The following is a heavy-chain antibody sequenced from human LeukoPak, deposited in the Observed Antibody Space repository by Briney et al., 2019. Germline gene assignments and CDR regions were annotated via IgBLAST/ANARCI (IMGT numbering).Heavy chain of an antibody. J-gene: IGHJ4*02. Sequence: GGSLRLSCAASGFTFSRYWMHWVRQVPGEGLVWVSRIKSDGSATWYADSVKGRFTISRDNARNTLSLQMNSLRAEDTALYYCARDHDAVGTTIDLWGQGALVTVSS. V-gene: IGHV3-74*01. CDR3: ARDHDAVGTTIDL. CDR1: GFTFSRYW. CDR2: IKSDGSAT. D-gene: IGHD1-26*01.